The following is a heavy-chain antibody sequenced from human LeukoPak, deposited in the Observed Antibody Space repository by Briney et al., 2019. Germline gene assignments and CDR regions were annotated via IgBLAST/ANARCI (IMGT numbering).Heavy chain of an antibody. V-gene: IGHV3-23*01. CDR1: GFTFRNHA. J-gene: IGHJ4*02. CDR3: AKGGYSSSWCLDY. CDR2: ISDSGDST. D-gene: IGHD6-13*01. Sequence: GGSLRLSCAASGFTFRNHAMNWVRQAPGKGLEWVSIISDSGDSTYYADSVKGRFSISRDNSKNTLYLQMNSLRAEDTAVYYCAKGGYSSSWCLDYWGQGTLVTVSS.